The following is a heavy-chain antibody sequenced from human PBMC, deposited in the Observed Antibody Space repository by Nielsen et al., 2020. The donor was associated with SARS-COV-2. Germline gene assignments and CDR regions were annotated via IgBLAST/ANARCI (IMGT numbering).Heavy chain of an antibody. V-gene: IGHV4-4*02. Sequence: RPPGKGLEWIGKITHSGDTNYNPSLKSRVTISVDKSKNQFSLKLSSVTAADTAVYYCARGMGEDAFDIWGQGTMVTVSS. CDR3: ARGMGEDAFDI. D-gene: IGHD1-26*01. J-gene: IGHJ3*02. CDR2: ITHSGDT.